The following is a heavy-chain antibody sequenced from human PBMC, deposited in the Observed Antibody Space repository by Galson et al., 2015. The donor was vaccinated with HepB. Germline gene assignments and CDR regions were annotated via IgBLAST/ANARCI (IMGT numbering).Heavy chain of an antibody. CDR2: TYYRSKWYN. D-gene: IGHD2-15*01. CDR3: ARLSSYPQHCRGGSCYYYMDV. V-gene: IGHV6-1*01. Sequence: CAISGDSVSRNSASWNWIRQSPSRGLEWLGRTYYRSKWYNDYAVSVKSRISINRDTSKNKFSLQLNSVTPEDTAVYWCARLSSYPQHCRGGSCYYYMDVWGKGTTVTVSS. CDR1: GDSVSRNSAS. J-gene: IGHJ6*03.